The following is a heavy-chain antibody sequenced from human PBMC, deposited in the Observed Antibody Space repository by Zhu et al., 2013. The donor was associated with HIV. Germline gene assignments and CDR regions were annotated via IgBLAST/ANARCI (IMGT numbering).Heavy chain of an antibody. CDR2: ISGGGDST. J-gene: IGHJ6*02. D-gene: IGHD3-3*01. CDR1: GFTFSSYA. V-gene: IGHV3-23*01. CDR3: AKGVTIFGVVRAYYYYVMDV. Sequence: VQLLESGGGLVQPGESLRLSCTASGFTFSSYAITWVRQAPGKGLEWVSSISGGGDSTYYADSVKGRFIISRDNSRNTLYLQMHSLRAEDTAVYYCAKGVTIFGVVRAYYYYVMDVWGQGTTVTVSS.